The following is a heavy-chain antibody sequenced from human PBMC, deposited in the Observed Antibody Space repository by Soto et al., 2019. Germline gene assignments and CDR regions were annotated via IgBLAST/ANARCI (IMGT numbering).Heavy chain of an antibody. CDR3: ARVNTAMALDY. Sequence: TLSLTCTVSVGSISSGGYYWSWIRQHPGKGLEWIGYIYYSGSTYYNPSLKSRVTISVDTSKNQFSLKLSSVTATDTAVYYCARVNTAMALDYWGQGTLVTVSS. V-gene: IGHV4-31*03. D-gene: IGHD5-18*01. J-gene: IGHJ4*02. CDR1: VGSISSGGYY. CDR2: IYYSGST.